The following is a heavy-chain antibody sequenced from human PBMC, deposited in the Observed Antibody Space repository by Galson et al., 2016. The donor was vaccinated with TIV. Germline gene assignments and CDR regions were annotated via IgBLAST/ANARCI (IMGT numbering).Heavy chain of an antibody. CDR3: AKEPAGEVVWFGEFSGGMDV. CDR2: ISAGGGST. D-gene: IGHD3-10*01. Sequence: SLRLSCAASGFTFSTYAMSWVRQAPGKGLEWVSGISAGGGSTHYADSVKGRFIISRDNSKNTLYLQMNSLSADDTAVFYCAKEPAGEVVWFGEFSGGMDVWGQGTTVTVSS. V-gene: IGHV3-23*01. CDR1: GFTFSTYA. J-gene: IGHJ6*02.